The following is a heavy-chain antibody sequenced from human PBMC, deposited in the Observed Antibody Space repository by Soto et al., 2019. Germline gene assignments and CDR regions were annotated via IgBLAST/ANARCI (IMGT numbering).Heavy chain of an antibody. J-gene: IGHJ6*02. CDR1: GGSFSGYY. CDR3: ARGAYDFWSGYQETYYYYYGMDG. CDR2: INHSGST. D-gene: IGHD3-3*01. Sequence: ETLSLTCAVYGGSFSGYYWTWIRQPPGKGLEVIGEINHSGSTNYNPSLKSRVTISVDTSKNQFSLKLSSVTAADPAVYYCARGAYDFWSGYQETYYYYYGMDGWGQGTTGSVSS. V-gene: IGHV4-34*01.